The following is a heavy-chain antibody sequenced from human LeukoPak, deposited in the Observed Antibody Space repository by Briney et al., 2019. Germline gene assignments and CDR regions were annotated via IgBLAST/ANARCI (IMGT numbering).Heavy chain of an antibody. J-gene: IGHJ4*02. D-gene: IGHD2-2*01. CDR2: IRYDGSNK. V-gene: IGHV3-30*02. CDR3: AKAFSRRAEIPIYSSTSCGEA. Sequence: PGGSLRLSCAASGFTFSSYGMHWVRQAPGKGLEWVAFIRYDGSNKYYADSVKGRFTISRDNSKNTLYLQMNSLRAEDTAVYYCAKAFSRRAEIPIYSSTSCGEAWGQGTLVTVSS. CDR1: GFTFSSYG.